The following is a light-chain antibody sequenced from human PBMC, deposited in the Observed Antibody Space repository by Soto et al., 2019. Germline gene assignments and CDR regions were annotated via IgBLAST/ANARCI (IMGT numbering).Light chain of an antibody. CDR1: QGISSY. V-gene: IGKV1-8*01. CDR3: QQYYSYYT. J-gene: IGKJ2*01. Sequence: AIRMTQSPSSLSASTGDRVTITCRASQGISSYLAWYQQKPGKAPKLLIYAASTLQSGVPSRFSGSGSGTDFTLTISCLQSEDFATYYCQQYYSYYTVGQGTKLEIK. CDR2: AAS.